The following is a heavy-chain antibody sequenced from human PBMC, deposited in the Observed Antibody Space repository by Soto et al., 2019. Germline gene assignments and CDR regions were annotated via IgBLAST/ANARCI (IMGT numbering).Heavy chain of an antibody. CDR2: IWYDGSNK. CDR3: ARGVGSFYCRTGECTRSSYTISDY. J-gene: IGHJ4*01. V-gene: IGHV3-33*01. D-gene: IGHD2-8*01. Sequence: HWISKDQGKGLEWVAVIWYDGSNKYYADSVKGRFTISRDNSKNTVYLQMNSLRAEDTAVYYCARGVGSFYCRTGECTRSSYTISDYLGHGTLDTVSS.